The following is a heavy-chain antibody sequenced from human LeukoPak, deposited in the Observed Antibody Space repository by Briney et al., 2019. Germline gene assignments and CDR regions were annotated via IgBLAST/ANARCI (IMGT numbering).Heavy chain of an antibody. CDR3: ATDVSGYFYSLLDY. CDR2: IWYDGSNK. V-gene: IGHV3-33*01. D-gene: IGHD3-22*01. Sequence: GGSLRLSCAASGFTFSTYGMHWVRQAPGKGLEWVAVIWYDGSNKYYADSVRGRFTISRDNFKNTLYLQMNSLRAEDTAVYYCATDVSGYFYSLLDYWGQGTLVTVSS. J-gene: IGHJ4*02. CDR1: GFTFSTYG.